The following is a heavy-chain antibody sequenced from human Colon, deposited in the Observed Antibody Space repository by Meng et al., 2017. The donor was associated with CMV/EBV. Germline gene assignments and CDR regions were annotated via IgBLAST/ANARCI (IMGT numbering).Heavy chain of an antibody. CDR1: GFTFTDYS. V-gene: IGHV3-21*01. CDR2: ISSRSTYI. J-gene: IGHJ6*02. CDR3: ARAPGNYLSPYYGMDV. Sequence: GESLKISCATSGFTFTDYSLNWVRQAPGKGLEWVSSISSRSTYISYADSVKGRFTVSRDDAKNSLYLQMDSLRAEDTAVYYCARAPGNYLSPYYGMDVWGQGTTVTVSS. D-gene: IGHD1-14*01.